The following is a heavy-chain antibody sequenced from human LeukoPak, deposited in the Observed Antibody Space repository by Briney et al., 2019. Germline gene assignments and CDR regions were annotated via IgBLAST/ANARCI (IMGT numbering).Heavy chain of an antibody. Sequence: SETLSLTCTVSGGSISSYYWSWIRQPPGKGLEWIGYIYYSGGTNYNPSLKSRVTISVDTSKNQFSLKLSSVTAADTAVYYCARQKASYYDSSGYWDWGQGTLVTVSS. CDR1: GGSISSYY. V-gene: IGHV4-59*08. CDR3: ARQKASYYDSSGYWD. D-gene: IGHD3-22*01. J-gene: IGHJ4*02. CDR2: IYYSGGT.